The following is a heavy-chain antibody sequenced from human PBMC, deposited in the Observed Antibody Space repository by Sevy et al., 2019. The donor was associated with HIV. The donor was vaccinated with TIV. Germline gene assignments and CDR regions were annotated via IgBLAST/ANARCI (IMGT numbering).Heavy chain of an antibody. D-gene: IGHD1-26*01. CDR1: GGSISSYY. CDR3: ARVAGWELHNQYFQH. V-gene: IGHV4-59*01. J-gene: IGHJ1*01. Sequence: SETLSLTCTVSGGSISSYYWSWIRQPPGKGLEWIGYIYYSGSTNYNPSLKSRVTISVDTSKNQFSLKLSSVTAADTAVYYCARVAGWELHNQYFQHWGQDTLVTVSS. CDR2: IYYSGST.